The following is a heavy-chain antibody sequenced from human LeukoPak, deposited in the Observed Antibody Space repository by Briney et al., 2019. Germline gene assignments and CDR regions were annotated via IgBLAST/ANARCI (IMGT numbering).Heavy chain of an antibody. J-gene: IGHJ5*02. CDR2: IYGGDSDS. V-gene: IGHV5-51*01. CDR3: VRLGSQGRPLAP. Sequence: GESLKISCKGSGYRFTRSWIGWVRQMPGKGLEWMGIIYGGDSDSRYSPSFQGHVTISADKSISTAYLQWSSLKASDTAIYYCVRLGSQGRPLAPWGQGTLVIVSS. D-gene: IGHD2-15*01. CDR1: GYRFTRSW.